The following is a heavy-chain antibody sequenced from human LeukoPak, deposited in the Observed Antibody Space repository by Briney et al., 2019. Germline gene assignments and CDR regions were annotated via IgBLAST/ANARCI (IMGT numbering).Heavy chain of an antibody. Sequence: GGSLRLSCAASGFTFSSYAISWVRQAPGQGLEWMGRIIPILGIANYAQKFQGRVTITADKSTSTAYMELSSLRSEDTAVYYCARVAGGYSGYDDGGFDYWGQGTLVTVSS. D-gene: IGHD5-12*01. V-gene: IGHV1-69*04. CDR3: ARVAGGYSGYDDGGFDY. CDR1: GFTFSSYA. CDR2: IIPILGIA. J-gene: IGHJ4*02.